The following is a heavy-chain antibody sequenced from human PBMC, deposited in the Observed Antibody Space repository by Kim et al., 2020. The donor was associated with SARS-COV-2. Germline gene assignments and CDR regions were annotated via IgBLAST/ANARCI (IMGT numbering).Heavy chain of an antibody. CDR2: IKRDGSEK. D-gene: IGHD3-16*02. V-gene: IGHV3-7*01. J-gene: IGHJ5*02. Sequence: GGSLRLSCAASGFTFSSYWMSWVRQAPGKGLEWVANIKRDGSEKYYVYAVKGRFTISIDNAQNSLYLQMNSLRVEDTAVYYCAGDNAQRLRLGELSFHWFDPWGPGTLVTVSS. CDR3: AGDNAQRLRLGELSFHWFDP. CDR1: GFTFSSYW.